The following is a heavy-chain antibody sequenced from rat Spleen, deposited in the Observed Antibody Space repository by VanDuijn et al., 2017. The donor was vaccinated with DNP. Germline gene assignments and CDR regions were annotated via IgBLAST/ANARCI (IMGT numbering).Heavy chain of an antibody. CDR1: GFTFSSFP. V-gene: IGHV5-46*01. D-gene: IGHD4-1*01. CDR3: GKNTGYYFDH. Sequence: EVQLVESGGGLVQPGRSMKLSCAASGFTFSSFPMAWVRQAPTKGLEWVAAISTSGSRTYYPDSVKGRFTISRDNAKSSLYLQMNSLKSEDTATYYCGKNTGYYFDHWGQGVMVTVSS. J-gene: IGHJ2*01. CDR2: ISTSGSRT.